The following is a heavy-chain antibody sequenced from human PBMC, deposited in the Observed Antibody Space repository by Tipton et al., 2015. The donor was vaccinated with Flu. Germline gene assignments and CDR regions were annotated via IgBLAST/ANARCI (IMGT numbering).Heavy chain of an antibody. V-gene: IGHV1-18*01. J-gene: IGHJ4*02. D-gene: IGHD6-13*01. CDR1: GYNFTSYG. Sequence: QSGPEVKKPGASVKVSCKASGYNFTSYGISWVRQAPGQGLEWMGWISAYNVNTNYAQKLHGRVTMTTDTSTSAASMELRSRRTADTAVYYCATDYSSSWDDYWGQGTLVTVSS. CDR2: ISAYNVNT. CDR3: ATDYSSSWDDY.